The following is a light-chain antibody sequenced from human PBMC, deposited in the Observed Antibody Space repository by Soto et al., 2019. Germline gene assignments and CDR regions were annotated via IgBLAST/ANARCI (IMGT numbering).Light chain of an antibody. CDR1: QSVHNF. CDR3: HQRNK. V-gene: IGKV3-11*01. J-gene: IGKJ5*01. Sequence: EVVLTQSPATLSLSPGDRAALSCKASQSVHNFLAWYQQKPGQAPRLLIYGASNRAAGIPDRFSGSGSGTDFTLTINSLEPEDFAVYFCHQRNKFGQGTRLEIK. CDR2: GAS.